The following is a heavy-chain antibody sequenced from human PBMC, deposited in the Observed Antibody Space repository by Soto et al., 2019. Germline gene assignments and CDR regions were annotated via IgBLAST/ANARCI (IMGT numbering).Heavy chain of an antibody. CDR2: IYYSGST. CDR3: ARHDGFSSGWIFDY. CDR1: GGSISRNY. Sequence: SATLSLTCTVSGGSISRNYWTWIRQPPGKGLEWIGYIYYSGSTNYNPSLKSRVTISIDTSKNQFSLKLSSVTAADTAVYYCARHDGFSSGWIFDYWGHGTLVT. D-gene: IGHD6-19*01. J-gene: IGHJ4*01. V-gene: IGHV4-59*08.